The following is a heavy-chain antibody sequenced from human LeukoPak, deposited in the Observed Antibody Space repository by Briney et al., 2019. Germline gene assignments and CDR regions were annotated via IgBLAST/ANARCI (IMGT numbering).Heavy chain of an antibody. D-gene: IGHD6-13*01. V-gene: IGHV4-34*01. Sequence: SETLSLTCAVYGGSFSSYHWSWIRQPPGKGLEWIGEINHSGSTNYNPPLKSRVTISVDTSKNQFSLKLSSVTAADTAVYYCASRTYSSSWYSDCWGQGTLVTASS. CDR3: ASRTYSSSWYSDC. CDR2: INHSGST. J-gene: IGHJ4*02. CDR1: GGSFSSYH.